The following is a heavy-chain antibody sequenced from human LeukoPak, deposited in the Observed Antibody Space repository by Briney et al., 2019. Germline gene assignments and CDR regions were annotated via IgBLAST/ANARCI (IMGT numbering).Heavy chain of an antibody. V-gene: IGHV4-59*01. CDR3: ARERGDSGWYDFDY. Sequence: SETLSLTCTVSGGSISNYYWSWIRQPPGKGLEYIGFIYHSGSTNYNPSFKSRVTMSVDKSKNQFSLKLSSVTAADTAVYYCARERGDSGWYDFDYWGQGTLVTVSS. J-gene: IGHJ4*02. D-gene: IGHD6-19*01. CDR1: GGSISNYY. CDR2: IYHSGST.